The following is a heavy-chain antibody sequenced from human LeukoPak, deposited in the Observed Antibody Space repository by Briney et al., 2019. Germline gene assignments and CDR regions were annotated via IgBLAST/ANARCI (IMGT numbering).Heavy chain of an antibody. CDR3: ARREDTAMAASAFDI. J-gene: IGHJ3*02. D-gene: IGHD5-18*01. V-gene: IGHV4-59*01. CDR1: GDSITGYY. Sequence: TSETLSLTCSVSGDSITGYYWSWIRQPPGKGLEWIGYIYYSGSTNYNPSLKSRVTISVDTSKNQFSLKLSSVTAADTAVYYCARREDTAMAASAFDIWGQGTMVTVSS. CDR2: IYYSGST.